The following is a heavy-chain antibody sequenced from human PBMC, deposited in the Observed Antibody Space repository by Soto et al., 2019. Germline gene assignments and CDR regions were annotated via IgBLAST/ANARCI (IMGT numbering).Heavy chain of an antibody. CDR3: ETVFDV. CDR1: GFTFRSHR. V-gene: IGHV3-74*01. D-gene: IGHD4-17*01. CDR2: IDTDGGGT. J-gene: IGHJ4*02. Sequence: EVQLVESGGGLVQPGGSLRVSCAASGFTFRSHRIHWVRQAPGKGLEWVSRIDTDGGGTSYADSVKGRFTISTDNAENTVYLHMNGLRVEDTAVYYCETVFDVWCRGTLVTVSS.